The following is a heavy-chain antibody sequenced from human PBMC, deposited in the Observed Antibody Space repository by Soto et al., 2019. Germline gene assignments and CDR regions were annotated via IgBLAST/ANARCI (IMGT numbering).Heavy chain of an antibody. Sequence: GGSLRLSCAASGFTFSSYGMHWVRQAPGKGLEWVAVIWYDGSNKYYADSVKGRFTISRDNSKNTLYLQMNSLRAEDTAVYYWAREYYDFWSGYAYYYYGMDVWGQGTTVTVSS. J-gene: IGHJ6*02. D-gene: IGHD3-3*01. CDR3: AREYYDFWSGYAYYYYGMDV. CDR2: IWYDGSNK. CDR1: GFTFSSYG. V-gene: IGHV3-33*01.